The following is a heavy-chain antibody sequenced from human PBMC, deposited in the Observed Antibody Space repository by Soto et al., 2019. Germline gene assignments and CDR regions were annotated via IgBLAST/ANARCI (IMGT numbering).Heavy chain of an antibody. Sequence: PSETLSLTCTVSGGSISSGDYYWSWIRQPPGKGLEWIGYIYYSGSTYYNPSLKSRVTISVDTSKNQFSLRLSSVTAADTAVYYCAREMNYYDTSGDSYFDYWGQGTLVTVSS. V-gene: IGHV4-30-4*01. J-gene: IGHJ4*02. CDR2: IYYSGST. CDR1: GGSISSGDYY. D-gene: IGHD3-22*01. CDR3: AREMNYYDTSGDSYFDY.